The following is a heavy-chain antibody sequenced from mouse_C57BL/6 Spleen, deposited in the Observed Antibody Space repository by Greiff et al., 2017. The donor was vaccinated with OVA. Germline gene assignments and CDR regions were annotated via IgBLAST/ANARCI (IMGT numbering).Heavy chain of an antibody. Sequence: EVKLMESGPGLVKPSQSLSLTCSVTGYSITSGYYCNWIRQLPGNKLEWMGYISYDGSNNYNPSLKNRISITRDTSKNQFFLKLHSVTTEDTATYYCAGDHDYGSSYGYWGQGTTLTVSS. D-gene: IGHD1-1*01. CDR1: GYSITSGYY. V-gene: IGHV3-6*01. J-gene: IGHJ2*01. CDR2: ISYDGSN. CDR3: AGDHDYGSSYGY.